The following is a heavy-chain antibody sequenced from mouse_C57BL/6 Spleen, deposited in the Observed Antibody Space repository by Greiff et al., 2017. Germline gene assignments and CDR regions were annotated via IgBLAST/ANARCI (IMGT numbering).Heavy chain of an antibody. J-gene: IGHJ2*01. CDR1: GYTFTSYG. D-gene: IGHD1-1*01. V-gene: IGHV1-81*01. CDR3: ARMTMVVPFDY. Sequence: QVQLQQSGAELARPGASVKLSCKASGYTFTSYGISWVKQRTGQGLEWIGEIYPRSGNTYYNEKFKGKATLTADKSSSTAYMELRSLTSEDSAVYFCARMTMVVPFDYWGQGTTLTVSS. CDR2: IYPRSGNT.